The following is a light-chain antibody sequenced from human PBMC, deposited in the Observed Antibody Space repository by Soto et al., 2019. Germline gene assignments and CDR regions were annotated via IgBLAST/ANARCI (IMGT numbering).Light chain of an antibody. CDR2: AAS. Sequence: DIQMTQSPSTLPASVGDRVTITCRASQSIDRWLAWYQQKPGKAPKILIYAASSLQIGVPSRFRGSGYGTDFTLTISSLQPEDFAIYVCQQSYSSPPTFGQGTILEIK. J-gene: IGKJ2*01. CDR1: QSIDRW. V-gene: IGKV1-39*01. CDR3: QQSYSSPPT.